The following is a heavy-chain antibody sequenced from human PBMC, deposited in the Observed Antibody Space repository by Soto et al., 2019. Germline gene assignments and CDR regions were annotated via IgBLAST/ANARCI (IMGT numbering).Heavy chain of an antibody. V-gene: IGHV4-34*01. D-gene: IGHD6-13*01. CDR3: ARAPLAAAGTRWFDP. Sequence: SETLSLTCAVYGVSFSGYCWSWIRQPPGKGLEWIGEINHSGSTNYNPSLKSRVTISVDTTKNQFSQKLSSVTAADTAVYYCARAPLAAAGTRWFDPWGQGTLVTVSS. CDR2: INHSGST. J-gene: IGHJ5*02. CDR1: GVSFSGYC.